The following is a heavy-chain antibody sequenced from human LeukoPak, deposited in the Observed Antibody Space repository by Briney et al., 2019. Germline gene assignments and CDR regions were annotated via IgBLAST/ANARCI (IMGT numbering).Heavy chain of an antibody. J-gene: IGHJ5*02. CDR2: IGYDGSHE. Sequence: PGGSLRLSCAASGFTFSSYGMHWVRQAPGKGLEWVAGIGYDGSHESEAESVKGRFTISRDNSRNTVYLQMNSPRVDDTAVYYCARSKAHLSTSWYGTWFDPWGQGTLVTVSS. D-gene: IGHD2-2*01. CDR3: ARSKAHLSTSWYGTWFDP. CDR1: GFTFSSYG. V-gene: IGHV3-33*08.